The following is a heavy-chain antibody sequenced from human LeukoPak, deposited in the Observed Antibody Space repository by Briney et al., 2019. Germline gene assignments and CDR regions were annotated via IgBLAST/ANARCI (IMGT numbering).Heavy chain of an antibody. D-gene: IGHD4-17*01. J-gene: IGHJ4*02. CDR1: GVTFSSYT. CDR2: ISSSSSYI. CDR3: AREDYGDSVFYY. V-gene: IGHV3-21*01. Sequence: PGGSLRLSCAAPGVTFSSYTMNCVRHAPGKGLEWVSSISSSSSYIYYADSVKGRFTISRDKAKKSLYLQVNSMRAEDTDVYYCAREDYGDSVFYYWGQGTLVTVSS.